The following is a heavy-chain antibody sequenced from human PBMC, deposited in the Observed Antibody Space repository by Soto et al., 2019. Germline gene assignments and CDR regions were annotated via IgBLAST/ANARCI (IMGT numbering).Heavy chain of an antibody. Sequence: QVQLQESGPGLVKPSETLSLTCTVSGVDISTYYWTWIRQPAGKGLEWIGRIYSSGSTKYNPSLKSRVTMSLDTSKNQFSLRLSSVTAVDTAVYYCARGQRFSDWFDPWGQGTLVTVSS. CDR1: GVDISTYY. CDR3: ARGQRFSDWFDP. V-gene: IGHV4-4*07. CDR2: IYSSGST. J-gene: IGHJ5*02. D-gene: IGHD3-3*01.